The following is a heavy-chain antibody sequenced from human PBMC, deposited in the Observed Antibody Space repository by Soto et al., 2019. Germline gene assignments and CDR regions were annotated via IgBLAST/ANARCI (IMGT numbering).Heavy chain of an antibody. CDR3: ARGDNDSSGYYLGY. D-gene: IGHD3-22*01. CDR2: IYHSGST. Sequence: SETLSLTCAVSGGSISSGGYSWIWIRQPPGKGLEWIGYIYHSGSTYYNPSLKSRVTISVDRSKNQFSLKLSSVTAADTAVYYCARGDNDSSGYYLGYWGQGTLVTVSS. J-gene: IGHJ4*02. V-gene: IGHV4-30-2*01. CDR1: GGSISSGGYS.